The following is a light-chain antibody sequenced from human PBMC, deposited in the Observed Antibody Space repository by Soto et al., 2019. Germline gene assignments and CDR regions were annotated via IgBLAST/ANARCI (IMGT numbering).Light chain of an antibody. CDR2: DAS. CDR3: QEYNSYPVN. V-gene: IGKV1-5*01. CDR1: QHIGTW. J-gene: IGKJ5*01. Sequence: DIPVTQSPATLSASVGARVTITCRARQHIGTWLAWYQQKPGKAPKLLIYDASTLESGVPSRFSGSGSGTEFTLTISSLQPEDVATYYCQEYNSYPVNFGQGTRL.